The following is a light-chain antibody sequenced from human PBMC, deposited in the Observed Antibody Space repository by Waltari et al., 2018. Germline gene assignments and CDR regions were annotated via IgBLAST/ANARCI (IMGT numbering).Light chain of an antibody. J-gene: IGLJ2*01. CDR2: GNS. CDR1: CPNIGAGCD. CDR3: QSYDSSLSGSV. Sequence: QSGLTHPPPSSLAPGRRLTISGTERCPNIGAGCDVFWYHLLPGTAPKLLMYGNSNRPSGVPDRFSGSKSGTSASLAITGLQAEDEADYYCQSYDSSLSGSVFGGGTKLTVL. V-gene: IGLV1-40*01.